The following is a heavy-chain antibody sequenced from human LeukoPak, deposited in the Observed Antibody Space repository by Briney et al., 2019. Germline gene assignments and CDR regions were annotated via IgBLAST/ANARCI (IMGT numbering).Heavy chain of an antibody. CDR1: GFTFSSYG. CDR2: ISSDGTNK. Sequence: GRSLRLSCAASGFTFSSYGMHWVRQAPGKGLEWVAVISSDGTNKYYADSVKGRFTISRDNSKSTLYLQMNSLRAEDTAVYYCAKDWATLDYWGQETLVTVSS. V-gene: IGHV3-30*18. D-gene: IGHD2-15*01. J-gene: IGHJ4*02. CDR3: AKDWATLDY.